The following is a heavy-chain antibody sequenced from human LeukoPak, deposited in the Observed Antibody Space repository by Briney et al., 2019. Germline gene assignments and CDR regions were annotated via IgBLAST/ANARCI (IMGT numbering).Heavy chain of an antibody. CDR2: ISGSGGAT. Sequence: GGSLRLSCAASGFTFSSYPMNWVRQAPGKGLEWVAVISGSGGATFYGDSVQGRFTISRDNSRGTLYLQMNSLTAVDTAVYYCGKYLQTTVGANDYWGQGTLVTVSS. V-gene: IGHV3-23*01. CDR1: GFTFSSYP. D-gene: IGHD1-26*01. J-gene: IGHJ4*02. CDR3: GKYLQTTVGANDY.